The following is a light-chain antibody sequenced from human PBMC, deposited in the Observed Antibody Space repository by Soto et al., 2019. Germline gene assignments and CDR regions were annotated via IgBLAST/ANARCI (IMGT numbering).Light chain of an antibody. Sequence: DIQMTQSPSTLSASVGDSVTITCRASQIIYSWLAWYQQKPGNAPKLLIYKSSTVERGVPSRFSGSGSETEFTLTINGLQPDDFATSYCLQYFDYYRTFGQGTKVEIK. V-gene: IGKV1-5*03. CDR1: QIIYSW. CDR2: KSS. J-gene: IGKJ1*01. CDR3: LQYFDYYRT.